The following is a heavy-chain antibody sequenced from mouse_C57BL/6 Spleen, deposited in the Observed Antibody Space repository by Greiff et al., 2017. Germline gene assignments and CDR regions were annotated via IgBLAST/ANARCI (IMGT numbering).Heavy chain of an antibody. CDR2: INYDGSST. CDR1: GFTFSDYY. J-gene: IGHJ1*03. D-gene: IGHD2-3*01. CDR3: ARYLYDGFSHWYFDV. V-gene: IGHV5-16*01. Sequence: EVQLVESEGGLVQPGSSMKLSCTASGFTFSDYYMAWVRQVPEKGLEWVANINYDGSSTYYLDSLQSRFIISRDNAKNILYLQMSSLKSEDTATYYCARYLYDGFSHWYFDVWGTGTTVTVSS.